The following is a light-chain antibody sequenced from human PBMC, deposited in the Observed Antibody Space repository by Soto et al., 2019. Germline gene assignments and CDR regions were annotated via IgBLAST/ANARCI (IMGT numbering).Light chain of an antibody. J-gene: IGLJ2*01. Sequence: SYELTQPPSVSVSPGQTASITCSGDKLGDKYACWYQQKPGQSPVLVIYQDSKRPSGNPERFSGSNSGNTATLTISGTQAMDEADYYCQAWDSSTVVLGGGTKVTVL. V-gene: IGLV3-1*01. CDR3: QAWDSSTVV. CDR2: QDS. CDR1: KLGDKY.